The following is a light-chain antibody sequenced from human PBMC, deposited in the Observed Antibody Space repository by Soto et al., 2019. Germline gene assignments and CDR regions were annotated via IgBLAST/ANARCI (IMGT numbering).Light chain of an antibody. J-gene: IGLJ1*01. CDR2: EVN. CDR1: SSDVGDYNY. CDR3: SSYAGSNNYV. V-gene: IGLV2-8*01. Sequence: QSALTQPPSASGSPGQSVTISCTGNSSDVGDYNYVSWYQQHPGKAPKLMIYEVNKRPSGVPDRFSGSKSGNTASLTVSGLQAEDEADYYCSSYAGSNNYVFGTGTKLTVL.